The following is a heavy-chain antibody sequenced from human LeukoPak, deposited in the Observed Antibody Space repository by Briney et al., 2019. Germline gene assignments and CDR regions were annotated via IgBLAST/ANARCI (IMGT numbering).Heavy chain of an antibody. V-gene: IGHV4-61*01. CDR1: GXSISVSSYY. CDR3: ARSEYGVTMTVGP. J-gene: IGHJ5*02. CDR2: IYYSGST. Sequence: SETLSLTWTVSGXSISVSSYYWSWIRQPPGKGLEWIGYIYYSGSTNYNPSLKSRVTISVDTSKNQFSLKLSSVTAADTAVYYCARSEYGVTMTVGPWGQGTLVTVSS. D-gene: IGHD3-22*01.